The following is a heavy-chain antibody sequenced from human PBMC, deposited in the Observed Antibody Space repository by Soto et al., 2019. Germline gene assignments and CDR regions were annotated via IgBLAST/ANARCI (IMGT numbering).Heavy chain of an antibody. V-gene: IGHV3-30*18. J-gene: IGHJ4*02. D-gene: IGHD1-26*01. CDR3: AKGGEVGGVLGDH. CDR1: GFSFNKFG. Sequence: PWGSLRLSCEASGFSFNKFGIHFFRHSPGKGLEWVAFISYDGSYQYYADSVQGRLTITRDNSMNTLNMQLNSLRREDTAVYYCAKGGEVGGVLGDHWGQGTLVTVSS. CDR2: ISYDGSYQ.